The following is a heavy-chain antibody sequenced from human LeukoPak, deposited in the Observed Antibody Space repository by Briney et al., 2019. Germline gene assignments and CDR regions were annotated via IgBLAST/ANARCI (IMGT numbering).Heavy chain of an antibody. CDR3: AKVGYSSGWYSGWFDP. CDR2: IYYSGST. J-gene: IGHJ5*02. CDR1: GGSISSSPYY. Sequence: PSETLSLTCTVSGGSISSSPYYWGWIRQPPGKGLESIGTIYYSGSTFYNPSLPSRVTISVDTSMNQFSLKLSSVTAADTAVYYCAKVGYSSGWYSGWFDPWGQGTLVTVSS. V-gene: IGHV4-39*01. D-gene: IGHD6-19*01.